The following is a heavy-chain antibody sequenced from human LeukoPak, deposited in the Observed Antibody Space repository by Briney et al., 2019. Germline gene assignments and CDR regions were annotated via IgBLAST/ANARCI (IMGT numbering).Heavy chain of an antibody. CDR2: INHSGST. V-gene: IGHV4-34*01. CDR3: ARGWAAATLYYFHY. J-gene: IGHJ4*02. CDR1: GGSFSGYY. Sequence: SETLSLTCAVYGGSFSGYYWSWIRQPPGKGLEWIGEINHSGSTNYNPSLKSRVTISVDTSKNQFSLKLSSVTAAHTAVYYCARGWAAATLYYFHYWGQGTLVTVSS. D-gene: IGHD2-15*01.